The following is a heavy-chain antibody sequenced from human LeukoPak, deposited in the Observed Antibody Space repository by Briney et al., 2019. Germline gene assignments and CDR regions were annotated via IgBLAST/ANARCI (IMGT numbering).Heavy chain of an antibody. CDR1: GFTFSSYA. CDR3: ARGIITTPYYFDY. V-gene: IGHV3-30-3*01. D-gene: IGHD3-10*01. J-gene: IGHJ4*02. Sequence: GGSLRLSCAASGFTFSSYAMHWVRQAPGKGLEWVAVISYDGSNKYYADSVKGRFTISRDNSKNTLYLQMNSLRAEDTAVYYCARGIITTPYYFDYWGQGTLVTVSS. CDR2: ISYDGSNK.